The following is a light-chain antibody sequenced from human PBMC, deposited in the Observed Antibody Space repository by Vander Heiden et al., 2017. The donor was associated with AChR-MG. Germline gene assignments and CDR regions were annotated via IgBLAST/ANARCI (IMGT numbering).Light chain of an antibody. J-gene: IGKJ4*01. CDR1: QSVSSN. Sequence: EIVMTQSPATLSVSPGERATLSCRASQSVSSNLAWHQQKPGQAPSLLIYDASTRATGIPARVSGGGSGTEFTLTISSLESEDFAVYYCQQENEWPQTFGGGTKVEIK. CDR2: DAS. V-gene: IGKV3-15*01. CDR3: QQENEWPQT.